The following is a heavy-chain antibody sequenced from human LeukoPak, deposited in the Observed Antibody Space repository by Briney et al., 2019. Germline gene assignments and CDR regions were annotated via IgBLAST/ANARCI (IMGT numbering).Heavy chain of an antibody. CDR1: GFTFSSYW. J-gene: IGHJ6*02. CDR3: ARGTDDWYYYYGMDV. D-gene: IGHD5-24*01. V-gene: IGHV3-7*01. CDR2: IKQDGSEK. Sequence: GGSLRLSCAASGFTFSSYWMSWVRQAPGKGLEWVANIKQDGSEKYYVDSVKGRFTISRDNAKNSLYLQMNSLRAEDTAVYYCARGTDDWYYYYGMDVWGQGTTVTVSS.